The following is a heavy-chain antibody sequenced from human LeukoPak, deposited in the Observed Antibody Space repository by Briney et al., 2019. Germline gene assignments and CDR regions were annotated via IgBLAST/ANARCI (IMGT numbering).Heavy chain of an antibody. Sequence: ASVKVSCKASGYTFTCYYMHWVRQAPGQGLEGMGWINPNSGGTNYAQKFQGRVTMTRDTSISTAYMELSRLRSDDTAVYYCARATVTAPSQNYYYYYMDVWGKGTTVTVSS. V-gene: IGHV1-2*02. CDR2: INPNSGGT. CDR1: GYTFTCYY. J-gene: IGHJ6*03. D-gene: IGHD4-11*01. CDR3: ARATVTAPSQNYYYYYMDV.